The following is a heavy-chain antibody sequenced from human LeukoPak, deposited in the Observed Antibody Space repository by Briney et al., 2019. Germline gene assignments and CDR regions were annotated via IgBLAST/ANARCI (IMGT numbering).Heavy chain of an antibody. V-gene: IGHV5-51*01. J-gene: IGHJ4*02. CDR2: IYPGDSDT. CDR1: GYSFTSYW. CDR3: ARVTYCGGDCYSGYFDY. D-gene: IGHD2-21*02. Sequence: GESLKISCKGSGYSFTSYWIGWVRQMPGKGLEWMGIIYPGDSDTGYSPSFQGQVTISADKSISTAYLQWSSLKASDTAMYYCARVTYCGGDCYSGYFDYWGQGTLVTVSS.